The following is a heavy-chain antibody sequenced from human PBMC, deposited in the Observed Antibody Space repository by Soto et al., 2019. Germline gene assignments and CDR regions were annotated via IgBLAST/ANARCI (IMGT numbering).Heavy chain of an antibody. CDR3: AKLKVGATRATDVDS. D-gene: IGHD1-26*01. Sequence: QLQESGPGLVKPSETLSLTCSVSGVFISSGSYFWGWIRQPPGKGLEWIGSAHSSGGTYYNPSLKSRLTISVDKSKNNFSLRLNSVTAADTAVYYCAKLKVGATRATDVDSWGQGRLVTVSS. J-gene: IGHJ4*02. CDR1: GVFISSGSYF. CDR2: AHSSGGT. V-gene: IGHV4-39*02.